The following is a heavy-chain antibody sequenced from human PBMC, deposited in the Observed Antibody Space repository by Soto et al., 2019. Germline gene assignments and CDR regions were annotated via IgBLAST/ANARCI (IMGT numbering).Heavy chain of an antibody. CDR2: ISGAGTSK. CDR3: AKDLLSTVTTLGH. J-gene: IGHJ4*02. V-gene: IGHV3-23*01. D-gene: IGHD4-17*01. CDR1: GYTFSSYV. Sequence: EVQLLDSRGGFVQPGGSLRLSCAASGYTFSSYVMTWVRLAPGKGLEWVSSISGAGTSKFYADSVKGRFTISRDNSKNILYLEMDSLRAEDTAVYYCAKDLLSTVTTLGHWGQGTLVTVSA.